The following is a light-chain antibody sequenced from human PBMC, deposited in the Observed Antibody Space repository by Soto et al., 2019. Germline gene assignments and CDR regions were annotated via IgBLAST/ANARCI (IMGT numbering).Light chain of an antibody. CDR1: QSVSSSY. V-gene: IGKV3D-20*01. CDR2: DAS. Sequence: EIVLTQSPATLSLSPVERATLSCGASQSVSSSYLAWYQQKPGLAPRLLIYDASSRATGIPDRFSGSGSGTDFTLTISRLEPEDFAVYYCQQYGSSPFVTFGQGTKVEIK. CDR3: QQYGSSPFVT. J-gene: IGKJ1*01.